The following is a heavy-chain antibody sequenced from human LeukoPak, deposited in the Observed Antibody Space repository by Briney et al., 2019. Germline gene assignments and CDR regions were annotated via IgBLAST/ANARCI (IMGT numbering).Heavy chain of an antibody. CDR1: GYTFTGYY. D-gene: IGHD3-9*01. J-gene: IGHJ3*02. CDR2: ISAYNGNT. CDR3: ARDALRYFDWPEGEDAFDI. Sequence: GASVKVSCKASGYTFTGYYMHWVRQAPGQGLEWMGWISAYNGNTNYAQKLQGRVTMTTDTSTSTAYMELRSLRSDDTAVYYCARDALRYFDWPEGEDAFDIWGQGTMVTVSS. V-gene: IGHV1-18*04.